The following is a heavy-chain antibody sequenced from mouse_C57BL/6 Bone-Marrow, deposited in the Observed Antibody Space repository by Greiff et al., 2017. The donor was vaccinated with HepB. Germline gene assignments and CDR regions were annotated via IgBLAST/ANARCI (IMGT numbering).Heavy chain of an antibody. J-gene: IGHJ4*01. D-gene: IGHD1-3*01. CDR1: GFTFSSYA. Sequence: EVKVVESGGGLVKPGGSLKLSCAASGFTFSSYAMSWVRQTPEKRLEWVATISDGGSYTYYPDNVKGRFTISRDNAKNNLYLQMSHLKSEDTAMYYCARESGYRRGYWGQGTSVTVSS. V-gene: IGHV5-4*01. CDR3: ARESGYRRGY. CDR2: ISDGGSYT.